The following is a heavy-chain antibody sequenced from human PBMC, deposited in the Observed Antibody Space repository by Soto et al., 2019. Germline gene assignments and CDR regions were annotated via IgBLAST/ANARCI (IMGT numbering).Heavy chain of an antibody. V-gene: IGHV1-69*06. CDR2: IIPIIDTT. J-gene: IGHJ3*01. CDR1: GGNFNNYA. CDR3: ARAPRDRDAFSL. Sequence: QVQLVQSGAEVKKPGSSVKVSCKASGGNFNNYAISWVRQAPAQGLQWMGWIIPIIDTTHYAQKLQGRVTISADRGRTTVYMELPGLTSEDSATYFCARAPRDRDAFSLWGQGTVVTVSS. D-gene: IGHD2-21*01.